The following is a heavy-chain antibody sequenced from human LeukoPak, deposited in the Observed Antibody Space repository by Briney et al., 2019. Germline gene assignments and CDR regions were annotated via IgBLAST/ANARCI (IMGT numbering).Heavy chain of an antibody. CDR2: INPSGGST. CDR1: GYTFTSYY. V-gene: IGHV1-46*01. Sequence: ASVKVSCKASGYTFTSYYMHWVRQAPGQGLERMGIINPSGGSTSYAQKFQGRVTMTRDMSTSTVYMELSSLRSEDTAVYYCAKSIAATAGSFDYWGQGTLVTVSS. D-gene: IGHD6-6*01. CDR3: AKSIAATAGSFDY. J-gene: IGHJ4*02.